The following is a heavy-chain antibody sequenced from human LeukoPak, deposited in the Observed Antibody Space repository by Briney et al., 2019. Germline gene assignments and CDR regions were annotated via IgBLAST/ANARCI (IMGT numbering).Heavy chain of an antibody. D-gene: IGHD4-17*01. CDR2: IHTSGDT. CDR1: GFTFSSYS. CDR3: IVFGDSNH. Sequence: GGSLRLSCAASGFTFSSYSMDWVRQAPGKGLEWVSAIHTSGDTCYADSVKGRFTISRDTSKNTLYLQINSLRVEDTAVYYCIVFGDSNHWGQGTLVTVSS. V-gene: IGHV3-53*01. J-gene: IGHJ5*02.